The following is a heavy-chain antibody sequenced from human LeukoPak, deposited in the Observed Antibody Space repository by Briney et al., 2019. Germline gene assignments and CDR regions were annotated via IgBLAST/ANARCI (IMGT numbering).Heavy chain of an antibody. Sequence: PGGSLRLSCAASGFTFSSHDMHWVRQAAGKGLEWVSGFIPASDSYYAESVKGRFTISRENAKSSLYLQMNSLRVGDTAVYYCVRGGVWGLSSNWLESWGQGILVTVSS. CDR1: GFTFSSHD. V-gene: IGHV3-13*04. CDR3: VRGGVWGLSSNWLES. J-gene: IGHJ5*01. D-gene: IGHD7-27*01. CDR2: FIPASDS.